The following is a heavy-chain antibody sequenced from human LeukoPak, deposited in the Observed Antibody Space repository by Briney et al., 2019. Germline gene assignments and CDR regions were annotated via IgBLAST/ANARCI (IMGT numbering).Heavy chain of an antibody. CDR2: IYTSGST. CDR3: ARAPARTDSFDI. CDR1: GGSISSYY. Sequence: SETLSLTCTVSGGSISSYYWSWIRLPAGKGLEWIGRIYTSGSTNYNPSLRSRVTMSVGTSKNQFSLKLSSVTAADTAVYYCARAPARTDSFDIWGQGTMVTVSS. D-gene: IGHD6-6*01. J-gene: IGHJ3*02. V-gene: IGHV4-4*07.